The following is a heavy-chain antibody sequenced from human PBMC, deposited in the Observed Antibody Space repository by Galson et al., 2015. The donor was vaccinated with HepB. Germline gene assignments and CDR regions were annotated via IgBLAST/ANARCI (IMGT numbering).Heavy chain of an antibody. V-gene: IGHV4-34*01. D-gene: IGHD5-24*01. CDR1: GGSFSGYY. Sequence: SETLSLTCAVYGGSFSGYYWTWIRQPPGKGLEWIGEIDHWGNTNYSPSLKSRVTTSVDTSKNQFSLKLYSVTAADTAVFYSARHGGDDLSSRPHPVDYWGRGTLVTVAS. J-gene: IGHJ4*02. CDR2: IDHWGNT. CDR3: ARHGGDDLSSRPHPVDY.